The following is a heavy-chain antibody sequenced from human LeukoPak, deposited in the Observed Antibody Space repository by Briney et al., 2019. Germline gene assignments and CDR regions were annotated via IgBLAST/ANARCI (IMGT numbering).Heavy chain of an antibody. D-gene: IGHD4-11*01. CDR1: GCTFSSYA. CDR3: AYPHYSNYGGNWPDP. Sequence: SVRVPCKASGCTFSSYAISCLRQAPGQGLEWMGRIIPILGIANYAQKFQGRVTITADQSTSTAYMELSSLISEDTAVYYCAYPHYSNYGGNWPDPWGQGTLVTVSS. J-gene: IGHJ5*02. V-gene: IGHV1-69*04. CDR2: IIPILGIA.